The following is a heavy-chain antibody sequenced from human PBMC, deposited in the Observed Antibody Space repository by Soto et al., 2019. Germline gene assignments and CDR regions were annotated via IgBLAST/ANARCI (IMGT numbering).Heavy chain of an antibody. CDR3: AREGHGDYVWNAFDI. J-gene: IGHJ3*02. Sequence: GGSLRLSCAASGFTFSSYGMHWVRQAPGKGLEWVAVIWYDGSNKYYADSVKGRFTISRDNSKNTLYLQMNSLRAEDTAVYYCAREGHGDYVWNAFDIWGQGTMVTVSS. CDR1: GFTFSSYG. D-gene: IGHD4-17*01. CDR2: IWYDGSNK. V-gene: IGHV3-33*01.